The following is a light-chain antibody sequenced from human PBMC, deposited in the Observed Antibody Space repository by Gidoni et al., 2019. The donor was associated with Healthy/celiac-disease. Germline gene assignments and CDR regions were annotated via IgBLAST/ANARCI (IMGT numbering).Light chain of an antibody. J-gene: IGLJ2*01. Sequence: QSALTPPASVSGSPGQSITISCTGTSSHVGSYNLVSWYQQHPGKAPKLMIYEGSKRPSGVSNRFSGSKSGNTASLTISGLQAEDEADYYCCSYAGSVVFGGGTKLTVL. CDR3: CSYAGSVV. V-gene: IGLV2-23*01. CDR1: SSHVGSYNL. CDR2: EGS.